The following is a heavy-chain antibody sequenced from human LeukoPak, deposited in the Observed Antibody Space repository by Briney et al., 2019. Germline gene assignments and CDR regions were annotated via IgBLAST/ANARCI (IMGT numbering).Heavy chain of an antibody. V-gene: IGHV1-18*01. CDR3: ARTYGSGTYYYYYYMDV. J-gene: IGHJ6*03. CDR2: ISAYNGNT. CDR1: GYTFTSYG. Sequence: ASVKVSXKASGYTFTSYGISWVRQAPGQGLEWMGWISAYNGNTNYAQKLQGRVTMTTDTSTSTDYMELRSLRSDDTAVYYCARTYGSGTYYYYYYMDVWGKGTTVTVSS. D-gene: IGHD3-10*01.